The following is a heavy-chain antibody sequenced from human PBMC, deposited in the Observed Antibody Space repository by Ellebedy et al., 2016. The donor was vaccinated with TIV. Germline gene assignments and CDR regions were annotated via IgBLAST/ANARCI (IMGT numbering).Heavy chain of an antibody. D-gene: IGHD1-26*01. CDR2: IYYRGSS. V-gene: IGHV4-59*08. Sequence: MPSETLSLTCTVSGGPISSYYWSWIRQPPGKGLEWIGYIYYRGSSNYNPSLKSRVTISVDTSKNQVSLKLSSVTAADTAVYYCARPTYVVGATTSCYFDYWGQGTLVTVSS. J-gene: IGHJ4*02. CDR3: ARPTYVVGATTSCYFDY. CDR1: GGPISSYY.